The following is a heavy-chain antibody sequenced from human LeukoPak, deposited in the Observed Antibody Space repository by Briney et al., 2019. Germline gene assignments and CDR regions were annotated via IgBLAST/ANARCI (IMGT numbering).Heavy chain of an antibody. J-gene: IGHJ4*02. Sequence: GGSLRLSCAASGFTFSSYAMSWVRQAPGKGLEWVSAISGSGGSTYYADSVKGRFTISRDNSKNTLYLQMNSLRAEDTAVYYCAKEWDSSGVGGYYFDYWGQGTLVTVSS. CDR2: ISGSGGST. D-gene: IGHD6-19*01. CDR3: AKEWDSSGVGGYYFDY. V-gene: IGHV3-23*01. CDR1: GFTFSSYA.